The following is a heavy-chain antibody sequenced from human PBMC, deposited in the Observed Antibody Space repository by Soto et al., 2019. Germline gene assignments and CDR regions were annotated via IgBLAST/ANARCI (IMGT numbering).Heavy chain of an antibody. V-gene: IGHV1-8*01. CDR3: ARERAAAGSNRFDP. D-gene: IGHD6-13*01. CDR1: GYTFTSYD. J-gene: IGHJ5*02. CDR2: MNPNSGNT. Sequence: QVQLVQSGVEVKKPGASVKVSCKASGYTFTSYDINWVRQATGQGLEWMGWMNPNSGNTGYAQKCQGRVTMTRNTSISKAYMELSSLRSEDTAVYYCARERAAAGSNRFDPWGQGTLVIVSS.